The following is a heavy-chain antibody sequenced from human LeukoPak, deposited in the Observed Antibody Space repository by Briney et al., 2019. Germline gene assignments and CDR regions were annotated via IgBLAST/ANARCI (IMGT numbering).Heavy chain of an antibody. CDR2: INPSGGST. CDR3: ARGRYSSGWYFGPRQRDAFDI. CDR1: GYIFTSYY. V-gene: IGHV1-46*01. Sequence: GASVKVSCKASGYIFTSYYMHWVRQAPGQGLEWMGIINPSGGSTTYAQKFQGRVTMTRDTSTSTVYMELSSLRSEDTAVYYCARGRYSSGWYFGPRQRDAFDIWGQGTMVTVSS. D-gene: IGHD6-19*01. J-gene: IGHJ3*02.